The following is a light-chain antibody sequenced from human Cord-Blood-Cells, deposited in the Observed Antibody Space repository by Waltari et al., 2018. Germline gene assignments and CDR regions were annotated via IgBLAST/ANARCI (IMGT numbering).Light chain of an antibody. Sequence: DIQMTQSPSSLSASVRDRVTIPCRASQSISSYLNWYQQKPGKAPKLHIYAASSLQSGVPSRFSGSGSGTDFTLTISILQPEDFATYYCQQSYSTRWTFGQGTKVEIK. CDR3: QQSYSTRWT. V-gene: IGKV1-39*01. CDR2: AAS. CDR1: QSISSY. J-gene: IGKJ1*01.